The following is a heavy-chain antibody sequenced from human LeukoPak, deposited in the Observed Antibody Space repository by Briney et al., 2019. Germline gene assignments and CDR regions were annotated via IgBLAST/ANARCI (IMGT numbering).Heavy chain of an antibody. CDR2: ITAYNGNT. J-gene: IGHJ4*02. CDR3: ARGLALGSESSGYYYLPDY. V-gene: IGHV1-18*01. CDR1: GYTFTTYG. Sequence: ASVKASCKASGYTFTTYGISWVRQAPGQGLEGMGWITAYNGNTHYAQKLQGRVTLTTDTSTSTAYMELRSLRSDDTAVYYCARGLALGSESSGYYYLPDYWGQGTLVTVSS. D-gene: IGHD3-22*01.